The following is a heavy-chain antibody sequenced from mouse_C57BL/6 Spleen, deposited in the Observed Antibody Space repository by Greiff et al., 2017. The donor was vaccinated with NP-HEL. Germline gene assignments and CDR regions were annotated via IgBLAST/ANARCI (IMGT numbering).Heavy chain of an antibody. CDR2: IYPGGGYT. J-gene: IGHJ2*01. CDR3: AKGLLGYFDY. Sequence: QVQLQQSGAELVRPGTSVKMSCKASGYTFTNYWIGWAKQRPGHGLEWIGDIYPGGGYTTYNEQFKGKATLTADKSSSTAYMQFSRLTAEDSAIYDSAKGLLGYFDYWGQGTTLTVSS. V-gene: IGHV1-63*01. CDR1: GYTFTNYW. D-gene: IGHD2-3*01.